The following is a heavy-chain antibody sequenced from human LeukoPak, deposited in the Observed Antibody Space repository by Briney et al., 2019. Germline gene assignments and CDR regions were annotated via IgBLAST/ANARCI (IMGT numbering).Heavy chain of an antibody. CDR1: GGSISSYF. CDR3: ARDLGPDCSSTRCYALDV. Sequence: SETLSLTCTVSGGSISSYFWSWIRQPAGKGLEWIGRIYTSGITNYNPSLKSRVTMSVDTSKNQFSLKLSSVTAADTAVYCCARDLGPDCSSTRCYALDVWGQGTTVTVSS. V-gene: IGHV4-4*07. D-gene: IGHD2-2*01. CDR2: IYTSGIT. J-gene: IGHJ6*02.